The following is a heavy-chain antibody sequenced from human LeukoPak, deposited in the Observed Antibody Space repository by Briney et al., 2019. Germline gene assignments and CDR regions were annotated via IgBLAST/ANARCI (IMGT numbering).Heavy chain of an antibody. CDR2: ITDSSRTI. Sequence: GGSLRLSCAASGFSFNVYSMNWVRQAPGKGLEWLSYITDSSRTIYYADSVKGRFTISRDNAKNSLYLQMNSLRDEDTAVYFCARGGSYYTNWGQGTLVTVSS. D-gene: IGHD3-10*01. V-gene: IGHV3-48*02. CDR3: ARGGSYYTN. J-gene: IGHJ4*02. CDR1: GFSFNVYS.